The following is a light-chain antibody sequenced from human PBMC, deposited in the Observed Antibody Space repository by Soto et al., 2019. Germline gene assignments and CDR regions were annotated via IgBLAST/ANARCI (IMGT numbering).Light chain of an antibody. J-gene: IGLJ2*01. CDR2: EVS. CDR3: SSYTSNTTVI. V-gene: IGLV2-14*01. Sequence: QSVLTQPASVYGSPGQSITISCTGTSSDVGSYDYVSWYLHHPGKAPKLIIYEVSNRPSGVSNRFSGSKSGNTASLTISGLQAEDEADYYCSSYTSNTTVIFGGGTKVTVL. CDR1: SSDVGSYDY.